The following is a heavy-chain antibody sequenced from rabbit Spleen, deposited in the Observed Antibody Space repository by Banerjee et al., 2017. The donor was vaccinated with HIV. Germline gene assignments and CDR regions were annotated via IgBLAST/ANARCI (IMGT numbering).Heavy chain of an antibody. J-gene: IGHJ4*01. CDR1: GIDFSSYHW. CDR3: AAVASSNDCINL. V-gene: IGHV1S45*01. D-gene: IGHD2-1*01. CDR2: IDAGSSGTT. Sequence: QQQLEESGGGLVKPEGSLTLTCTASGIDFSSYHWLCWVRQAPGKMPEWIAFIDAGSSGTTYYASWAKGGFTTAKPSSTTVTLQTTSLTAADTATYFCAAVASSNDCINLWGPGTRLTVS.